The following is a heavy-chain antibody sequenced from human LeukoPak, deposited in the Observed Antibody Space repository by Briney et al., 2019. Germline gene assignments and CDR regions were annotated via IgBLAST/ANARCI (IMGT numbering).Heavy chain of an antibody. CDR1: GGSISSYY. CDR2: IYTSGST. D-gene: IGHD3-3*01. V-gene: IGHV4-4*07. CDR3: ARVPRYYDFWSGYYREGGYFDY. Sequence: SETLSLTCTVSGGSISSYYWSWIRQPAGKGLEWIGRIYTSGSTNYNPSLKSRVTMSVDTSKNQFSLKLSSVTAADTAVYYCARVPRYYDFWSGYYREGGYFDYWGQGTLVTVSS. J-gene: IGHJ4*02.